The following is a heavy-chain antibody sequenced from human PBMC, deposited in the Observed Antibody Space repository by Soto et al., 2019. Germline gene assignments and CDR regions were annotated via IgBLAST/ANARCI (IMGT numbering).Heavy chain of an antibody. CDR2: ISTSGNV. J-gene: IGHJ4*02. V-gene: IGHV4-4*07. D-gene: IGHD3-3*01. CDR1: GGSLTKYY. CDR3: ARDNNDFWSLYPLAFDY. Sequence: QVQLQESGPGLVKPSETLSLTCTVSGGSLTKYYWSWIRQPAGKGLEWIGRISTSGNVVSKASLSSRLTMSVATSKNQFARRLTAVTAADTAVYYCARDNNDFWSLYPLAFDYCGQGALVTVSS.